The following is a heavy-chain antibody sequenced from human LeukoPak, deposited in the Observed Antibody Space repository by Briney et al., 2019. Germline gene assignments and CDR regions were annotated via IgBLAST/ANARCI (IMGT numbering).Heavy chain of an antibody. Sequence: PGGSLRLSCAASGFTVSSNYMSWVRQAPGKGLEWVSVIYSGGSTYYADSVKGRFTISRDNSKNTLYLQMNSPRAEDTAVYYCARWGEQRWLQFGDWGQGTLVTVSS. D-gene: IGHD5-24*01. J-gene: IGHJ4*02. CDR1: GFTVSSNY. CDR2: IYSGGST. V-gene: IGHV3-66*01. CDR3: ARWGEQRWLQFGD.